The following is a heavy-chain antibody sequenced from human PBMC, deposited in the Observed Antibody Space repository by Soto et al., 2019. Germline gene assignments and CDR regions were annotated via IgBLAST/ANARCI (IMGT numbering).Heavy chain of an antibody. J-gene: IGHJ6*02. Sequence: VQLVESGGGVVQPGRSLRLSCVASGFIFDDFAMHWVRQAPGKGLEWVSSITWNSASVAYADSVKGRFTISRDNAKNSLYLQMNNLRPEDAALYYCTKEVYGMGYYYYGMDVWGQGTTVIVSS. V-gene: IGHV3-9*01. D-gene: IGHD2-8*01. CDR2: ITWNSASV. CDR1: GFIFDDFA. CDR3: TKEVYGMGYYYYGMDV.